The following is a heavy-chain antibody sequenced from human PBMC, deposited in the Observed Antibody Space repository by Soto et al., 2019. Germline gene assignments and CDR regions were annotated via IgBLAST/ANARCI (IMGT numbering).Heavy chain of an antibody. CDR2: INPNSGGT. CDR3: ARGSLRIAVAGTGVDY. V-gene: IGHV1-2*04. J-gene: IGHJ4*02. Sequence: QVQLVQSGAGVKKPGASVKVSCKASGYTFTGYYMHWVRQAPGQGLEWMGWINPNSGGTNYAQKFQGWVTMTRDTSISTAYMALSRLRSDDTAVYYCARGSLRIAVAGTGVDYWGQGTLVTVSS. CDR1: GYTFTGYY. D-gene: IGHD6-19*01.